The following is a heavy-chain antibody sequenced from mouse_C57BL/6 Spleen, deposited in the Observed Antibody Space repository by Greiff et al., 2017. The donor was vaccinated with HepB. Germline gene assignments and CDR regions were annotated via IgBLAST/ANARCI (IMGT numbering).Heavy chain of an antibody. V-gene: IGHV1-75*01. CDR3: ARSWGYYSNYWYFDV. Sequence: VQLQQSGPELVKPGASVKISCKASGYTFTDYYINWVKQRPGQGLEWIGWIFPGSGSTYYNEKFKGKATLTVDKSSSTAYMLLSSLTSEDSAVYFCARSWGYYSNYWYFDVWGTGTTVTVSS. J-gene: IGHJ1*03. CDR1: GYTFTDYY. CDR2: IFPGSGST. D-gene: IGHD2-5*01.